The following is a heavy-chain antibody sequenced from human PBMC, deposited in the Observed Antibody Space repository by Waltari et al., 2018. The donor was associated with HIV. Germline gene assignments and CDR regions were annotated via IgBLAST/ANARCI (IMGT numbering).Heavy chain of an antibody. CDR1: GGSFRGYY. CDR3: ARESQRDSFRRVINY. D-gene: IGHD3-10*01. CDR2: INHSGST. Sequence: QVQLQQWGAGLLKPSETLSLPCAVHGGSFRGYYWSWIRQPPGKGRAWTGEINHSGSTNHNTSLKSRVTISVDTSKNQFSLTLSSVTGADTAVYYCARESQRDSFRRVINYWGQGTLVTVSS. V-gene: IGHV4-34*01. J-gene: IGHJ4*02.